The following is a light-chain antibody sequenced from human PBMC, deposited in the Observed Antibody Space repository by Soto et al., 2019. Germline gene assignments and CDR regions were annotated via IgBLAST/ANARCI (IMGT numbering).Light chain of an antibody. CDR3: QSYGSGNHVV. CDR1: SGNIAAYY. V-gene: IGLV6-57*01. J-gene: IGLJ2*01. CDR2: EDN. Sequence: NFMLTQPHSVSYSPGKTVTISFTRTSGNIAAYYVQWDQQRPGSSPTTVVYEDNHRPSEVPNRFAGSIDTSSNSASLTISGLKTDHEDGYYRQSYGSGNHVVFGGGTKLTVL.